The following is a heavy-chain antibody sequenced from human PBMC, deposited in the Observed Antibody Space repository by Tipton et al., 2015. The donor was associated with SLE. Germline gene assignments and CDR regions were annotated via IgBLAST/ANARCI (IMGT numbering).Heavy chain of an antibody. J-gene: IGHJ6*03. CDR3: ARGSYYMGV. V-gene: IGHV4-34*01. CDR2: INHTGST. Sequence: TLSLTCAVYGGSFSGHYWSWIRQPPGKGLEWIGEINHTGSTNYNPSLKSRVTISEDTSKSDFSLNLRSVTASDTAVYYCARGSYYMGVWDKGTTVTVSS. CDR1: GGSFSGHY.